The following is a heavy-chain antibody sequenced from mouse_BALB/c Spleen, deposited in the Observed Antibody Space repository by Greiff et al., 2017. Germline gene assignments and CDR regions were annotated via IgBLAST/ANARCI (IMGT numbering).Heavy chain of an antibody. CDR1: GFNIKDTY. J-gene: IGHJ1*01. Sequence: EVQGVESGAELVKPGASVKLSCTASGFNIKDTYMHWVKQRPEQGLEWIGRIDPANGNTKYDPKFQGKATITADTSSNTAYLQLSSLTSEDTAVYYCAGYYGSSYGGYFDVWGAGTTVTVSS. V-gene: IGHV14-3*02. CDR2: IDPANGNT. D-gene: IGHD1-1*01. CDR3: AGYYGSSYGGYFDV.